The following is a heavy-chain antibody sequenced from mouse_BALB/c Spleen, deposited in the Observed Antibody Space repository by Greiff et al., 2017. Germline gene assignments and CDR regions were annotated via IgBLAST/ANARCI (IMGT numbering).Heavy chain of an antibody. J-gene: IGHJ3*01. CDR3: TRSDPPYYYGSSPFAY. D-gene: IGHD1-1*01. Sequence: LQQPGSELVRPGASVKLSCKASGYTFTSYWMHWVKQRPGQGLEWIGNIYPGSGSTNYDEKFKSKATLTVDTSSSTAYMQLSSLTSEDSAVYYCTRSDPPYYYGSSPFAYWGQGTLVTVSA. CDR2: IYPGSGST. CDR1: GYTFTSYW. V-gene: IGHV1S22*01.